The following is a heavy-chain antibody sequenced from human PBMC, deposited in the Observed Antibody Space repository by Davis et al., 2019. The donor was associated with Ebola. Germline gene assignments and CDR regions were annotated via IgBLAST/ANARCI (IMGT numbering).Heavy chain of an antibody. V-gene: IGHV3-73*01. CDR3: TVTTVTKEDY. CDR1: GFTFSGSA. CDR2: IRRKANSYAT. D-gene: IGHD4-17*01. J-gene: IGHJ4*02. Sequence: GESLKISCAASGFTFSGSAMHWVRQASGKGLEWVGRIRRKANSYATAHAASVKGRFTISRDDSKNTAYLQMNSLKTEDTAVYYCTVTTVTKEDYWGQGTLVTVSS.